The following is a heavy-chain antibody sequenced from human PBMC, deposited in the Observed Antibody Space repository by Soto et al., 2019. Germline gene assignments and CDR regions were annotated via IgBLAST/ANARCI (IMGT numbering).Heavy chain of an antibody. Sequence: GGSLRLSCAASGFTFNNYTMHWVRQAPGKGLEWVALISYDGSNKYYADSVKGRFTISRDNSKNTLYLQMNSLRAEDTAVYYCARDPLWGTAMVLWYFDLWGRGTLVTVSS. D-gene: IGHD5-18*01. CDR2: ISYDGSNK. CDR1: GFTFNNYT. V-gene: IGHV3-30-3*01. J-gene: IGHJ2*01. CDR3: ARDPLWGTAMVLWYFDL.